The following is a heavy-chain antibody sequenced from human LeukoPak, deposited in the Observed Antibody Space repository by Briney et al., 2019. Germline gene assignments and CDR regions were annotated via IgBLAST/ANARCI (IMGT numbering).Heavy chain of an antibody. Sequence: GGSLSLSCAASGFPLSTYTVNGAPQAPGRGVGWVSGNGCSGGGTRYVDSVKRRFTISRDNSKNTLYLKMNGLRDDDTAVYYCAKEARLNYYYLDVWGKGTTVTVSS. J-gene: IGHJ6*03. V-gene: IGHV3-23*01. CDR2: NGCSGGGT. CDR1: GFPLSTYT. CDR3: AKEARLNYYYLDV.